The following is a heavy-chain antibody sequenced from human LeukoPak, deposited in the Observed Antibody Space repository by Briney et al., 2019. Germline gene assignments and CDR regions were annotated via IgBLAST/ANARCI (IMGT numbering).Heavy chain of an antibody. CDR1: GFTFSGSA. V-gene: IGHV3-73*01. D-gene: IGHD1-26*01. J-gene: IGHJ4*02. CDR3: TSYSGSYWRVYYFDY. CDR2: IRNKANSYAT. Sequence: GGSLRLSCAASGFTFSGSAMHWVRQASGKGLEWVGRIRNKANSYATAYAASVKGRFTISRDDSKNTAYLQMNSLKTEDTAVYYCTSYSGSYWRVYYFDYWGQGTLVTVSS.